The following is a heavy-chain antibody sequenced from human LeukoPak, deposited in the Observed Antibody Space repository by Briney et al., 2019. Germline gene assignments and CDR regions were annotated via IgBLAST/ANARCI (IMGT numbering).Heavy chain of an antibody. J-gene: IGHJ4*02. V-gene: IGHV3-49*04. CDR1: GFTFRDCS. Sequence: GGSLRLSCTASGFTFRDCSMSWVRQAPGKGLEWVGFIIRKANGVKTQYAASMKGRFPISRDDSKSIVYLQMNTLKAEDTAVYYCARDPVGITPIDYWGQGTLVAVSS. CDR2: IIRKANGVKT. CDR3: ARDPVGITPIDY. D-gene: IGHD1-26*01.